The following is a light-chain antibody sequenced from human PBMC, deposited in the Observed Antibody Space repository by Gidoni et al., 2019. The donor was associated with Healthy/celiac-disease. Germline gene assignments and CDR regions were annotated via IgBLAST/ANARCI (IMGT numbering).Light chain of an antibody. CDR1: QSISSW. CDR2: KAS. V-gene: IGKV1-5*03. J-gene: IGKJ1*01. CDR3: QQYNSYPWT. Sequence: DIQMTQSPSTLPASVGDRVTLTCRASQSISSWLAWYQQKPGKAPKLLIYKASSLESGVPSRFSGSGSGTEFTLTISSLQPDDFATYYCQQYNSYPWTFGQGTKVEIK.